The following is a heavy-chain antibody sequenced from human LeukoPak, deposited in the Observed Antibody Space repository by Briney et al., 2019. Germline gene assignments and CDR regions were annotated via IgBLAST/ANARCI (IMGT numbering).Heavy chain of an antibody. CDR2: INSRGGST. Sequence: GGSLRLSCAASGFTFSSYAMNWVRQAPGKGLEWVSAINSRGGSTYYADSVKGRFTISRDNSKNTLYLQMNSLRAEDTAVYYCAKESGYYDSSGYYYPRPIDYWGQGTLVTVSS. J-gene: IGHJ4*02. V-gene: IGHV3-23*01. D-gene: IGHD3-22*01. CDR3: AKESGYYDSSGYYYPRPIDY. CDR1: GFTFSSYA.